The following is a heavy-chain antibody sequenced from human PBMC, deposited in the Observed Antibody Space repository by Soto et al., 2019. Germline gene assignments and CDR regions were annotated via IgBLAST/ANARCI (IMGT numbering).Heavy chain of an antibody. J-gene: IGHJ1*01. CDR3: AKEFPGLAEAGTFQH. Sequence: VQLVESGGGVVQPGWSLRLSCAASGFPFSSYGLHWVRQAPGKGLEWVAVISYDGSNKYYADSVKGRFTISRDNSKHTLERQMNSLRAEDTAVYDCAKEFPGLAEAGTFQHWGQGTLVTVSS. D-gene: IGHD6-13*01. CDR1: GFPFSSYG. V-gene: IGHV3-30*18. CDR2: ISYDGSNK.